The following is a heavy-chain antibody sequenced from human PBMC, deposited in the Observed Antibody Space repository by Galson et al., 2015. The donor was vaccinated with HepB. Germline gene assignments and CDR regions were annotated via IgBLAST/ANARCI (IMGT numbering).Heavy chain of an antibody. J-gene: IGHJ6*02. CDR2: VSGNGGGT. Sequence: SLRLSCAASGFTFSAYAMTWVRQAPGKGLEWVSAVSGNGGGTYYADSVKGRFTISRDNFESTLYLQMKSLRAEDTAVYYCTKGFTMPRYGMDVWGQGTTVTVSS. CDR3: TKGFTMPRYGMDV. V-gene: IGHV3-23*01. CDR1: GFTFSAYA. D-gene: IGHD2-2*01.